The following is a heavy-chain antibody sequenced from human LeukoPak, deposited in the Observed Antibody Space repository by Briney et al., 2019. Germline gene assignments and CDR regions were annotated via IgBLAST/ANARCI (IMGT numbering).Heavy chain of an antibody. Sequence: PSETLSLICAVSGYSLSSGYYWGWIRQPPGKGLEWIGSIYHSGSTYYNPSPKSRVTISVDTSKNQFSLKLSSVTAADTAVYYCARDSAAAVVYAYWGQGTLVTVSS. V-gene: IGHV4-38-2*02. CDR3: ARDSAAAVVYAY. CDR2: IYHSGST. J-gene: IGHJ4*02. CDR1: GYSLSSGYY. D-gene: IGHD6-13*01.